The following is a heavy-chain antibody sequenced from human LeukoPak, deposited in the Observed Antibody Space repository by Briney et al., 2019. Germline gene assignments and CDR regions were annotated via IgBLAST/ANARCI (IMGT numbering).Heavy chain of an antibody. CDR1: GYTFTSHY. J-gene: IGHJ3*02. Sequence: SVKVSCKASGYTFTSHYMHWVRQAPGQGLEWMGGIIPIFGTANHAQKFQGRVTITADKSTSTAYMELSSLRSEDTAVYYCARDCGQLLPDRGDAFDIWGQGTMVTVSS. D-gene: IGHD3-22*01. CDR2: IIPIFGTA. V-gene: IGHV1-69*06. CDR3: ARDCGQLLPDRGDAFDI.